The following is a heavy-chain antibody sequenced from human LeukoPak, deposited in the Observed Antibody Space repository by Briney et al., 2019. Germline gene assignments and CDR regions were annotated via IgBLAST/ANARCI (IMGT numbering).Heavy chain of an antibody. CDR3: ARPTTVTTISADAFDI. CDR1: GFTFSDYT. D-gene: IGHD4-17*01. CDR2: ISSGGTYK. V-gene: IGHV3-21*01. Sequence: GGSLRLSCAASGFTFSDYTMNWVRQAPGKGLEWVSSISSGGTYKYYADSVKGRFTISRDNAQNSLYLQMNSLRAEDSSAYYCARPTTVTTISADAFDIWGQGTMVTVSS. J-gene: IGHJ3*02.